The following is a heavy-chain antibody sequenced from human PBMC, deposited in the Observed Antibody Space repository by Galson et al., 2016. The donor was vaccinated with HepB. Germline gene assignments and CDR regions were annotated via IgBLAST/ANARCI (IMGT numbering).Heavy chain of an antibody. J-gene: IGHJ1*01. Sequence: SVKVSCKASGYSFSIYGITWLRQAPGQRLEWMGWISADTGNAHYAQKFQGRLTMTTDTSTSTAFMDLTSLQSDDTALYYCARWGAAITTHFDAWGQGTLVAVTS. CDR1: GYSFSIYG. CDR2: ISADTGNA. V-gene: IGHV1-18*01. D-gene: IGHD3-9*01. CDR3: ARWGAAITTHFDA.